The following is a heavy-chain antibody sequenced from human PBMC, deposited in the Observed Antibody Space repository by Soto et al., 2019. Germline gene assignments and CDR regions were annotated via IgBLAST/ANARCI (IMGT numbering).Heavy chain of an antibody. CDR2: ISYDGSNK. V-gene: IGHV3-30*18. CDR3: AKDYYDILTGLYMDV. J-gene: IGHJ6*03. Sequence: GGSLRLSCAASGFTFSSYGMHWVHQAPGKGLEWVAVISYDGSNKYYADSVKGRFTISRDNSKNTLYLQMNSLRAEDTAVYYCAKDYYDILTGLYMDVWGKGTTVTVSS. CDR1: GFTFSSYG. D-gene: IGHD3-9*01.